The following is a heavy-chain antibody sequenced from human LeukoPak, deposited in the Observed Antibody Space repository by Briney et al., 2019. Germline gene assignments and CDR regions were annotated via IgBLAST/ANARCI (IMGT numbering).Heavy chain of an antibody. Sequence: GGSLRLSCAASGFTFSSYSMNWVRQAPGKGLEWVSSISSSSSYIYYADSVKGRFTFSRDNAKNSLYLQMNSLRAEDTAVYYCARVSSGSGRKNYYYYYMDVWGKGTTVTVSS. V-gene: IGHV3-21*01. CDR2: ISSSSSYI. CDR1: GFTFSSYS. CDR3: ARVSSGSGRKNYYYYYMDV. J-gene: IGHJ6*03. D-gene: IGHD3-10*01.